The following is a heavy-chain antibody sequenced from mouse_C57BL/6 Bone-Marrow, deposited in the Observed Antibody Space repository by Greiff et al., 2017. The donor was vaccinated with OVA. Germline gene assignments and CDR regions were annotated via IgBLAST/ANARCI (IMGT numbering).Heavy chain of an antibody. V-gene: IGHV1-81*01. J-gene: IGHJ2*01. CDR2: IYPRSGNT. CDR1: GYTFTSYG. Sequence: VQLQQSGAELARPGASVKLSCKASGYTFTSYGIRWVKQRTGQGLEWIGEIYPRSGNTYYNEKVKGKATLTADKSSSTAYMEIRSLTSEDSAVYFCANYYGSSSLFDYWGQGTTLTVSS. D-gene: IGHD1-1*01. CDR3: ANYYGSSSLFDY.